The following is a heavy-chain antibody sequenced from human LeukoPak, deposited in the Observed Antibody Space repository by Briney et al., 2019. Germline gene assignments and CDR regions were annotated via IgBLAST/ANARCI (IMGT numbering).Heavy chain of an antibody. J-gene: IGHJ4*02. CDR2: IYSGGST. D-gene: IGHD6-25*01. CDR1: GFTFSSYA. Sequence: GGSLRLSCAASGFTFSSYAMSWVRQAPGKGLEWVSVIYSGGSTYYADSVKGRFTISRDNSKNTLYLQMNSLRAEDTAVYYCARGGRLTFDYWGQGTLVTVSS. V-gene: IGHV3-66*01. CDR3: ARGGRLTFDY.